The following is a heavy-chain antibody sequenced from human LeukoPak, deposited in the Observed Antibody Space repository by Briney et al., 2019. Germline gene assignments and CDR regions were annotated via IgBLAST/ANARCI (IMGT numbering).Heavy chain of an antibody. CDR1: GFTFSSYW. Sequence: GGSLRLSCGASGFTFSSYWMHWVRQAPGKGLVWVSSMSTDGSSTTYAESVRGRFTISRDNAKNTLYLQMNSLRAEDTAVYYCARGAHVLMVYAPFDYWGQGTLVTVSS. D-gene: IGHD2-8*01. J-gene: IGHJ4*02. V-gene: IGHV3-74*03. CDR2: MSTDGSST. CDR3: ARGAHVLMVYAPFDY.